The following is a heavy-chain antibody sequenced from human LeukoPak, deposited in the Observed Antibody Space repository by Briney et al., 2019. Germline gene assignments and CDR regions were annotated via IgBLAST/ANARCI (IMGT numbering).Heavy chain of an antibody. Sequence: SVKVSCKASGGTFSSYAISWVRQAPGQGLEWMGGIIPIFGTANYAQKFQGRVTITADESTSTAYMEMSSLRSEDTAVYYCATIRGRSINSAFHEYWGQGTLVTISS. V-gene: IGHV1-69*13. CDR1: GGTFSSYA. CDR2: IIPIFGTA. J-gene: IGHJ4*02. D-gene: IGHD5-12*01. CDR3: ATIRGRSINSAFHEY.